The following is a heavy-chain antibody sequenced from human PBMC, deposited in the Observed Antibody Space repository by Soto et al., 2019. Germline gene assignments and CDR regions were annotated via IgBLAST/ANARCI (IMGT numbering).Heavy chain of an antibody. D-gene: IGHD5-18*01. J-gene: IGHJ6*02. CDR1: GGTLLSYT. Sequence: QVQLVQSGAEVKKPGSSVKVSCKASGGTLLSYTISWVRQAPGQGLEWMGGIIPIFGIANYAQKFQGRVTITADESTGVAYRELSSLRSEDTAVYYCAGGEGGTAMENVWGQGTTVTVSS. CDR2: IIPIFGIA. V-gene: IGHV1-69*01. CDR3: AGGEGGTAMENV.